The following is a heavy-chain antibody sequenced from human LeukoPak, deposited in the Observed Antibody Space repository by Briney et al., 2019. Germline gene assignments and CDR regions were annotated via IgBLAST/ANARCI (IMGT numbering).Heavy chain of an antibody. CDR1: GFTFSNYW. J-gene: IGHJ4*02. D-gene: IGHD4-11*01. Sequence: GGSLTLSCAASGFTFSNYWMTWVRQGPGEGLEWLANINLDGSETHFVDSVKGRFTISRDNAKNSLSLQMSGLRVEDTAVYYRARGYSDWLRWGQGTQVTVSS. CDR2: INLDGSET. V-gene: IGHV3-7*01. CDR3: ARGYSDWLR.